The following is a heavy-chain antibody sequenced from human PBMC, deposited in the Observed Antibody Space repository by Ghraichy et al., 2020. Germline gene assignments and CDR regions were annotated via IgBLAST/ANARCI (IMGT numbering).Heavy chain of an antibody. J-gene: IGHJ6*02. CDR2: IKSDGIST. CDR1: DVTFSLSW. D-gene: IGHD3-16*01. V-gene: IGHV3-74*01. Sequence: GGSLRLSCAASDVTFSLSWMHWVRQVPGKGLVWVALIKSDGISTTYADSVKGRFTISRDNAKNMLYLQMDSLRVEDTAVYYCARDKYYAMDLWGQGTTVTVSS. CDR3: ARDKYYAMDL.